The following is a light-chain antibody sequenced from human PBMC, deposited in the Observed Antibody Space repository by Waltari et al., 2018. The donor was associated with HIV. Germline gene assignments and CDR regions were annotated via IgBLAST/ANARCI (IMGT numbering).Light chain of an antibody. CDR1: SSDVGEYSS. CDR3: SSYAGLNNVG. V-gene: IGLV2-8*01. Sequence: QSALTQPPSASGSPGQSVPIPCTGTSSDVGEYSSVSWYQHQPGTVPKVIIFGVSNLPSGVPARFYASKAGTTAFLTVGLRQAEDEAEYDWSSYAGLNNVGVGGGTKLTVL. CDR2: GVS. J-gene: IGLJ2*01.